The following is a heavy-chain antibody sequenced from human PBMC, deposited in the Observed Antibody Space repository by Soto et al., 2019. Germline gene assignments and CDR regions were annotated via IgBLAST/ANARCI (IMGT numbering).Heavy chain of an antibody. Sequence: ASVKVSCKASGHTFPSYVIHRVLQVTGQTLKSMGWINAGNGNTKYSEKVQGRVTITRDTSASTAYMELSSLRSEDTAVYYSARGLPLAADYWGQGTLVTVSS. CDR1: GHTFPSYV. J-gene: IGHJ4*02. V-gene: IGHV1-3*01. CDR2: INAGNGNT. CDR3: ARGLPLAADY.